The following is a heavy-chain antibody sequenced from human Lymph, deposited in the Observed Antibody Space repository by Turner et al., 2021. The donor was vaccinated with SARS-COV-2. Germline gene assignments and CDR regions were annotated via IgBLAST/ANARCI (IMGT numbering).Heavy chain of an antibody. Sequence: EVQLSETGGGLIQPGGSLILSCAASGIIVSRNYMNWVRQAQGKGVEWVSVIYSGGTTYYADSVKGRFTISRDNSKNTLYLQMNSLGVEDTAVYYCARDLGTYGMDVWGQGTTVTVSS. V-gene: IGHV3-53*02. CDR1: GIIVSRNY. D-gene: IGHD6-13*01. CDR3: ARDLGTYGMDV. J-gene: IGHJ6*02. CDR2: IYSGGTT.